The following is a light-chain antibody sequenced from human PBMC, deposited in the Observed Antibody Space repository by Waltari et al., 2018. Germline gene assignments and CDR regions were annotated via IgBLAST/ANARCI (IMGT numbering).Light chain of an antibody. CDR2: DAS. J-gene: IGKJ5*01. Sequence: EIVLAQSPATLSFSPGERATLSRRASQRVGRFLAWYQRKPGQAPRLLIYDASDRATGTPARFSGSGSGTDFTLTISSLEPEDFAVYYCQHRGNWPLLAFGQGTRLEIK. CDR3: QHRGNWPLLA. V-gene: IGKV3-11*01. CDR1: QRVGRF.